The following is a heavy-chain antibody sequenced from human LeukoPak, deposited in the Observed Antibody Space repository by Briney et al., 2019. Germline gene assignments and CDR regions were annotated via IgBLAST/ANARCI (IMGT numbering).Heavy chain of an antibody. J-gene: IGHJ3*02. CDR1: GYTFTGYY. V-gene: IGHV1-2*02. CDR2: INPNSGGT. Sequence: ASVKASCKASGYTFTGYYMHWVRQAPGQGLEWMGWINPNSGGTNYAQEFQGGVTITRDKSIRTAYMELSRLTSDDTAVYYCARNIWFGESADAFDIWGQGTRVTVSA. D-gene: IGHD3-10*01. CDR3: ARNIWFGESADAFDI.